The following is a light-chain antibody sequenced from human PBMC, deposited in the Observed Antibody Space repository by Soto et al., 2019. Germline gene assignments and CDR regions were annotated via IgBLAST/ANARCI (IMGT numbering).Light chain of an antibody. Sequence: EIVMMQSPATLSVSPGERATLSCMASQSVSSNLAWYQQKPGQAPRLLIYGASTRATVIPARFSGSWSGTEFTHTISSLQSEYFAIDDYQQANSFPLTFGGGTKVEIK. CDR2: GAS. CDR1: QSVSSN. V-gene: IGKV3-15*01. CDR3: QQANSFPLT. J-gene: IGKJ4*01.